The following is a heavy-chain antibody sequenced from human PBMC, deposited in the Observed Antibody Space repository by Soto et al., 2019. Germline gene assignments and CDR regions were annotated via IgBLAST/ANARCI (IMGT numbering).Heavy chain of an antibody. CDR3: VKDGSSGWPYYYGLDV. J-gene: IGHJ6*02. D-gene: IGHD6-19*01. Sequence: QVQLVESGGGVVQPGRSLRLSCAASGFTFSSYGMHWVRQAPGKGLEWVAVISYDGSNKYYADSVKGRFTISRDNSKNTPYLQMSSLRAEDTAVYYCVKDGSSGWPYYYGLDVWGQGTTVTVSS. CDR2: ISYDGSNK. V-gene: IGHV3-30*18. CDR1: GFTFSSYG.